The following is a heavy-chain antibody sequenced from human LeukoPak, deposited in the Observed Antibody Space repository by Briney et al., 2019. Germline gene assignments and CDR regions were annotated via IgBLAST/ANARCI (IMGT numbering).Heavy chain of an antibody. V-gene: IGHV3-15*01. CDR1: GFTFSNAW. CDR2: IKSKTDGGTT. J-gene: IGHJ4*02. D-gene: IGHD5-12*01. CDR3: ARDGYSGYDFDY. Sequence: GGSLRLSCAASGFTFSNAWMSWVRQAPGKGLEWVGRIKSKTDGGTTDYAAPVKGRFTISRDDSKNTLYLQMNSLRAEDTAVYYCARDGYSGYDFDYWGQGTLVTVSS.